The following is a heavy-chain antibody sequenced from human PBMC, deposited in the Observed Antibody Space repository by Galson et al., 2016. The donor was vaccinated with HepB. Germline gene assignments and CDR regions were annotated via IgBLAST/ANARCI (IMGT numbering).Heavy chain of an antibody. Sequence: TLSLTCSVSGASFSSNSYYWSWIRQPAGKGLEWIGRISNSGTTNYNPSLESRVTILVDTSKNQVSLRLSSVTAGDTAVYYCARDSHGVDAFDFWGQGTVGTVSS. CDR2: ISNSGTT. CDR3: ARDSHGVDAFDF. CDR1: GASFSSNSYY. J-gene: IGHJ3*01. D-gene: IGHD4-17*01. V-gene: IGHV4-61*02.